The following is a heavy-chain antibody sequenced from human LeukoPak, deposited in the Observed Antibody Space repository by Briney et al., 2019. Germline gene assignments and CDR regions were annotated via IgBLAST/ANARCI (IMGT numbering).Heavy chain of an antibody. CDR1: GGSISSGSYY. J-gene: IGHJ6*03. V-gene: IGHV4-61*02. Sequence: SQTLSLTCTVSGGSISSGSYYWSWIRQPAGKGLEWIGRIYTSGSTNYNPSLKSRVTISVDTSKNQFSLKLSFVTAADTAVYYCARHHDSYYYYYIDVWGSGTTVTVSS. D-gene: IGHD1-14*01. CDR3: ARHHDSYYYYYIDV. CDR2: IYTSGST.